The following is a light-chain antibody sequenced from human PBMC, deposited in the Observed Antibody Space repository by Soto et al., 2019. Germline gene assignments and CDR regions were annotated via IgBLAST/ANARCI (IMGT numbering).Light chain of an antibody. V-gene: IGKV1-39*01. Sequence: DIQMTQSPTSLSASVGDTVTISCRASQTVSSYLNWYQQQPGKAPKLLIYSASTLQTGVPSRFSGSGFGTDYTLTISSLQPADFATYYCQQTFKTPHTFGQRTKVDI. CDR1: QTVSSY. CDR3: QQTFKTPHT. J-gene: IGKJ2*01. CDR2: SAS.